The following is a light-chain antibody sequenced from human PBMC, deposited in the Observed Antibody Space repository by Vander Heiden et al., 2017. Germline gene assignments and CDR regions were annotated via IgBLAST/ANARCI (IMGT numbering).Light chain of an antibody. CDR2: DAS. V-gene: IGKV1-33*01. CDR1: QDISNY. Sequence: DIQMTHSPSSLSASVGDRVTITCQASQDISNYLNWYQQKPGKAPKLLIYDASNLETGVPSRFSGSGSGTDFIFTISSLQPEDIATYYCQQCDNLPLTFGGGTKVEIK. CDR3: QQCDNLPLT. J-gene: IGKJ4*01.